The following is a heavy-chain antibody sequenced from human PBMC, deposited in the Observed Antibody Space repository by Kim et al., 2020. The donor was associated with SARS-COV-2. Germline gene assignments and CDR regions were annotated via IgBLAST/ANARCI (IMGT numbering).Heavy chain of an antibody. CDR3: AKGVRSGSVNDAFDV. Sequence: GGSLRLSCLATEFTFSSYAMTWVRQAPGKGLEWVSNISGRGGDTYYADSVKGRFTISRDNSKNTVYLQMSSLRADDTAVYYCAKGVRSGSVNDAFDVWG. J-gene: IGHJ3*01. CDR2: ISGRGGDT. CDR1: EFTFSSYA. V-gene: IGHV3-23*01. D-gene: IGHD5-12*01.